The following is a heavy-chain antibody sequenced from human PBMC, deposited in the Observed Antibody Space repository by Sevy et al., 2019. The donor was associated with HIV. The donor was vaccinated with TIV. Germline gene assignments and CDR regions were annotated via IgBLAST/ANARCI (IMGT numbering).Heavy chain of an antibody. J-gene: IGHJ4*02. D-gene: IGHD3-10*01. V-gene: IGHV5-10-1*01. Sequence: GESLKISCKGSGYSFTTYWITWVRQMPGKGLEWMGRIDPSDSYTNYSPSFQGHVTISADKSISTVYLQWSSLKASDTAMYYCARHLGYYDSGTYYEYFDYWGQGTLVTVSS. CDR3: ARHLGYYDSGTYYEYFDY. CDR1: GYSFTTYW. CDR2: IDPSDSYT.